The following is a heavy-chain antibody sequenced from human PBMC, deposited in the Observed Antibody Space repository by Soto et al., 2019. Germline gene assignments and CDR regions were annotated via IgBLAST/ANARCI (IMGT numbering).Heavy chain of an antibody. CDR1: GGTFSSYA. J-gene: IGHJ6*02. CDR3: AREAMMTYGMDV. Sequence: ASVKVSCEASGGTFSSYAISWVRQAPGQGLECMGGIIPIFGTANYAQKFQGRVTITADESTSTAYMELSSLRSEDTAVYYCAREAMMTYGMDVWGQGTTVTVYS. D-gene: IGHD3-22*01. CDR2: IIPIFGTA. V-gene: IGHV1-69*13.